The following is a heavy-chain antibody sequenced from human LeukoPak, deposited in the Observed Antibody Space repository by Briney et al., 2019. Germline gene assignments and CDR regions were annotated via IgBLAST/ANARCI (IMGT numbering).Heavy chain of an antibody. CDR1: GGSISSSTYC. CDR2: MYLSGTT. Sequence: SETLSLTCTVSGGSISSSTYCWSWVRQPPGKGLEWIGEMYLSGTTHSNPSVKSRVTISIDKSKNQFFLNLSSVTAADTAVYYCAGLVGRYSSGLYYYYFDYWGQGTLVTVSS. V-gene: IGHV4-4*02. J-gene: IGHJ4*02. D-gene: IGHD3-22*01. CDR3: AGLVGRYSSGLYYYYFDY.